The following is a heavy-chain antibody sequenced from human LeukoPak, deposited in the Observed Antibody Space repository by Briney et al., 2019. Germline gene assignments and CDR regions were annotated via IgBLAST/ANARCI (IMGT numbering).Heavy chain of an antibody. V-gene: IGHV1-2*02. CDR3: ARDGDGSSSWFDY. CDR2: INPNRGGT. CDR1: GYTLTELS. Sequence: ASAKVSCKVSGYTLTELSMHWVRQAPGQGLEWMGWINPNRGGTNYAQKFQGRVTMTRDTSISTAYMELSRLRYDDTAVYYCARDGDGSSSWFDYWGQGTLVTVSS. D-gene: IGHD6-13*01. J-gene: IGHJ4*02.